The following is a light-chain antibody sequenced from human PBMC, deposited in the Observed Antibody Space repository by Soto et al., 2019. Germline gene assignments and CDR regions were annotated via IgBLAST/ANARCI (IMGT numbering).Light chain of an antibody. J-gene: IGKJ4*02. V-gene: IGKV1-39*01. CDR2: AAS. Sequence: DIQMTQSPSSLSASVGDRVTITCRASQSISSYLNWYQQKPGKAPKLLIYAASSLQSGVPSRFSGSGSGTDFALTISSLQPEDFATYYCQQSSSTPLTFGGGNKVEIK. CDR3: QQSSSTPLT. CDR1: QSISSY.